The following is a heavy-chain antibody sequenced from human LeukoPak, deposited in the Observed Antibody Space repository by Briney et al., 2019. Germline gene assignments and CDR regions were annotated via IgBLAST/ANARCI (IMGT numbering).Heavy chain of an antibody. J-gene: IGHJ3*02. V-gene: IGHV3-21*01. CDR2: ISSSSSYI. CDR1: GFTFSSYS. CDR3: ARDSITGTPAAFDI. Sequence: GGSLRLSCAASGFTFSSYSMNWVRQAPGKGLEWVSPISSSSSYIYYADSVKGRFTISRDNAKNSLYLQMNSLRAEDTAVYYCARDSITGTPAAFDIWGQGTMVTVSS. D-gene: IGHD1-20*01.